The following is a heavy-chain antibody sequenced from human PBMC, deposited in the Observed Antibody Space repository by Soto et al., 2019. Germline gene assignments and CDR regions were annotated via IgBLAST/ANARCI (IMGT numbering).Heavy chain of an antibody. J-gene: IGHJ3*02. Sequence: GESLKISCKGSGYSFTSYWIGWVRQMPGKGLEWMGIIYPGDSDTRYSPSFQGQVTISADKSISTAYLQWSSLKASDTAMYYCARRGQWLVSDRSFDAFDIWGQGTMVTVSS. CDR3: ARRGQWLVSDRSFDAFDI. CDR1: GYSFTSYW. V-gene: IGHV5-51*01. CDR2: IYPGDSDT. D-gene: IGHD6-19*01.